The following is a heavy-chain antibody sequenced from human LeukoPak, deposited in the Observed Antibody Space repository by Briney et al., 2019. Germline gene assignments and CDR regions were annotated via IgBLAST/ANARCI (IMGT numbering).Heavy chain of an antibody. CDR3: AREGTKCSFDY. CDR2: IYHSGST. J-gene: IGHJ4*02. D-gene: IGHD2-8*01. V-gene: IGHV4-30-2*05. Sequence: SETLSLTCAVSGGSISSGGYSWSWIRQPPGKGLEWIGYIYHSGSTYYNPSLKSRVTISVDTSKNQFSLKLSSVTAADTAVYCCAREGTKCSFDYWGQGTLVTVSS. CDR1: GGSISSGGYS.